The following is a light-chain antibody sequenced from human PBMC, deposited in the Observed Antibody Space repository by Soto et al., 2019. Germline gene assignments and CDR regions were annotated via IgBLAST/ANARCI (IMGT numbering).Light chain of an antibody. Sequence: AIQLTQSPPSLSATVGDSVTITCRASQGIAHALAWYQQKPGKPPKLLISDASTLESGVPSRFAGGGYVTDFTLTITSLQPEDFATYYCQQVSGYPLTFGGGTKVEI. CDR1: QGIAHA. J-gene: IGKJ4*01. V-gene: IGKV1-13*02. CDR2: DAS. CDR3: QQVSGYPLT.